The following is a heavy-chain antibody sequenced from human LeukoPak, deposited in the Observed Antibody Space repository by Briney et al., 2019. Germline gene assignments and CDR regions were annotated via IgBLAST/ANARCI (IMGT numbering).Heavy chain of an antibody. J-gene: IGHJ4*02. V-gene: IGHV1-2*06. D-gene: IGHD5-12*01. CDR2: INPNSGGT. Sequence: ASVKVSCKASGYTFTGYYMHWVRQAPGQGLEWMGRINPNSGGTNYAQKFQGRVTMTKDTSISTAYMGLSRLRSDDTAVYYCARDPSRYDFDYWGQGTLVTVSS. CDR1: GYTFTGYY. CDR3: ARDPSRYDFDY.